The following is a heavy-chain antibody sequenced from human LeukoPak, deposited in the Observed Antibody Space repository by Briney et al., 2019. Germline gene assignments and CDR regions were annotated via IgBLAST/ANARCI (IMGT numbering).Heavy chain of an antibody. CDR1: GGTFSSYA. D-gene: IGHD4-11*01. Sequence: ASVKVSCKASGGTFSSYAIDWVRQAPGQGLEWMGWISDYNGNTNYAQKLQGRVTMTTDTSTSTAYMELRSLRSDDTAVYYCARDLYRDSLPVSWFDPWGQGTLVTVSS. J-gene: IGHJ5*02. CDR3: ARDLYRDSLPVSWFDP. V-gene: IGHV1-18*01. CDR2: ISDYNGNT.